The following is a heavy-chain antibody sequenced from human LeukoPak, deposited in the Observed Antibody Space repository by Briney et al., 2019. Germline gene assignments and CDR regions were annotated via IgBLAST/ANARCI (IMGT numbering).Heavy chain of an antibody. CDR1: GGSISSYY. CDR2: IYYSGST. CDR3: ARGLAARPRYYYYYYMDV. D-gene: IGHD6-6*01. Sequence: SETLSLTCTVSGGSISSYYWSWIRQPPGKGLEWIGYIYYSGSTNYNPSLKSRVTISVDTSKNQFSLKLSSVTAADTAVYYCARGLAARPRYYYYYYMDVWGKGTTVTVSS. J-gene: IGHJ6*03. V-gene: IGHV4-59*01.